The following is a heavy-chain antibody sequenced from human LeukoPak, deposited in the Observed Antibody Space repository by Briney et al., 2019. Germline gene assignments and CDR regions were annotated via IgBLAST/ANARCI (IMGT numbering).Heavy chain of an antibody. V-gene: IGHV4-61*02. Sequence: PSETLSLTCTVSGGSISSGSYYWSWIRQPAGKGLEWIGRIYTSGSTNYNPSLKSRVTISVDTSKNQFSLKLSSVTAADTAVYYCARIFWGLHDSGWFYFDYWGQGTLVTVSS. J-gene: IGHJ4*02. CDR1: GGSISSGSYY. CDR2: IYTSGST. CDR3: ARIFWGLHDSGWFYFDY. D-gene: IGHD3-16*01.